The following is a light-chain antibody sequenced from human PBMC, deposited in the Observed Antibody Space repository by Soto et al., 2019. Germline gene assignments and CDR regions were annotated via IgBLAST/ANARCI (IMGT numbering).Light chain of an antibody. J-gene: IGKJ1*01. CDR1: QSVSSSY. CDR2: AAS. CDR3: QQYGSSPQWT. V-gene: IGKV3-20*01. Sequence: EIVLTQSPGTLSLSPGERAILSCRASQSVSSSYLAWYQQKPGQAPRLLIYAASSRATGIPDKFSGSGSGTDFTLTISRLEPEDFAVYYCQQYGSSPQWTFGQGTKVEIK.